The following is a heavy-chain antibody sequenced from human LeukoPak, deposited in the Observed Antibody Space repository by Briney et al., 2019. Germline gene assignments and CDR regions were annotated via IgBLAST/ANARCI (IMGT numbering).Heavy chain of an antibody. CDR2: IYYSGST. Sequence: SETLSLTCTVSGGSISSSSYYWGWIRQPPRRGLEWIGSIYYSGSTYYNPSLKSRDTISVDTSKNQFSLKLSSVNAADTAVYYCARRGGDGTGMNYYYYMDVWGKGTTVTVSS. J-gene: IGHJ6*03. D-gene: IGHD2-21*02. CDR3: ARRGGDGTGMNYYYYMDV. V-gene: IGHV4-39*07. CDR1: GGSISSSSYY.